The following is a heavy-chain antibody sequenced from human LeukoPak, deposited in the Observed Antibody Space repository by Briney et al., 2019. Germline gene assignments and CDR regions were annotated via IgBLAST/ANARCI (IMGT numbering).Heavy chain of an antibody. V-gene: IGHV3-30*02. CDR3: AKGATGTTGVYFDY. Sequence: GGSLRLSCAASGFTFSSYGMHWVRQAPGKGLEWVAFIRYDGSNKYYADSVKGRLTISRDNSKNTLYLQMNSLRAGDTAVYYCAKGATGTTGVYFDYWGQGTLVTVSS. J-gene: IGHJ4*02. CDR2: IRYDGSNK. CDR1: GFTFSSYG. D-gene: IGHD1-7*01.